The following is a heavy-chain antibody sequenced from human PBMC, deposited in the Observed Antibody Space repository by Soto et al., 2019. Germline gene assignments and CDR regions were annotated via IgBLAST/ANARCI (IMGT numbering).Heavy chain of an antibody. J-gene: IGHJ4*02. CDR2: INAGNGNT. V-gene: IGHV1-3*01. CDR1: GYTFTDFH. CDR3: ASGLMAGSGY. D-gene: IGHD6-19*01. Sequence: ASVKVSCKASGYTFTDFHIHWVRQAPGQGLEWMGWINAGNGNTKYSQKFQDRVTVTRDTSANTAYMELSSLTSEDTAIYYCASGLMAGSGYWGKGTLVTTAS.